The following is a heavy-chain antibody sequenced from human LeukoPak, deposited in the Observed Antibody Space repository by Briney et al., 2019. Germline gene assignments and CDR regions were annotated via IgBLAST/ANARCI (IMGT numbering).Heavy chain of an antibody. J-gene: IGHJ6*02. Sequence: PSETLSLTCTVSGGSLSSYYWSWIRQPPGKGLEWIGYIYYSGSTNYNPSLKSRVTISVDTSKNQFSLKLSSVTAADTAVYYCARGWATAALYYYYGMDVWGQGTTVTVSS. CDR1: GGSLSSYY. V-gene: IGHV4-59*12. CDR2: IYYSGST. D-gene: IGHD2-2*01. CDR3: ARGWATAALYYYYGMDV.